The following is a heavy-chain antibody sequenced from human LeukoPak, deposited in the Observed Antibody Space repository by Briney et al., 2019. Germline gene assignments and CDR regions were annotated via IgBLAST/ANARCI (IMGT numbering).Heavy chain of an antibody. CDR1: GGTFSSYA. J-gene: IGHJ4*02. V-gene: IGHV1-69*13. CDR3: ARAYCRSTSCYPVDY. D-gene: IGHD2-2*01. Sequence: SVKVSCKASGGTFSSYAISWVRQAPGQGLEWMGGIIPIFGTANYAQKFQGRVTITADESTSTAYMELSSLRSEDTAVYYCARAYCRSTSCYPVDYWGQGTLVTVSS. CDR2: IIPIFGTA.